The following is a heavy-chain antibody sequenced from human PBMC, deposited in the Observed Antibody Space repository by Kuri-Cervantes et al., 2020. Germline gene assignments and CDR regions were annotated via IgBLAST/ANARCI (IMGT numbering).Heavy chain of an antibody. CDR1: GGSISSYY. V-gene: IGHV4-4*07. Sequence: ESLKISCTGSGGSISSYYLGWIRQPAGKGLEWIGLIYTSGSTNYNPSLKSRVTMSVDTSKNQFSLKLSSVTDAETAVYYCASVLRSALGAFDIWGQGTMVTVSS. CDR3: ASVLRSALGAFDI. J-gene: IGHJ3*02. D-gene: IGHD5-24*01. CDR2: IYTSGST.